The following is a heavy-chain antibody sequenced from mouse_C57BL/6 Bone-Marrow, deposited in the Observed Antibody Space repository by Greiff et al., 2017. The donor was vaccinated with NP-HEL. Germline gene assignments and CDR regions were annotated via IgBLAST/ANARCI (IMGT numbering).Heavy chain of an antibody. CDR1: GYTFTDYE. CDR3: TRDYSKQFAY. J-gene: IGHJ3*01. D-gene: IGHD2-5*01. CDR2: IDPETGGT. V-gene: IGHV1-15*01. Sequence: SGAELVRPGASVALSCKASGYTFTDYEMHWVKQTPVHGLEWIGAIDPETGGTAYNQKFKGKAILTADKSSSTAYMELRSLTSEDSAVYYCTRDYSKQFAYWGQGTLVTVSA.